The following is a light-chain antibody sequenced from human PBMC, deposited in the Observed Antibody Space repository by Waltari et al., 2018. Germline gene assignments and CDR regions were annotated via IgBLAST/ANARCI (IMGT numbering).Light chain of an antibody. V-gene: IGLV1-44*01. CDR3: AAWDDSLKVV. CDR2: SNN. J-gene: IGLJ2*01. CDR1: SSNIGSNT. Sequence: QSVLTQPPSASGTPGPRVTISCSGSSSNIGSNTVNWYQQLPGTAPKLLIYSNNQRPSGVPDRFSGSKSGTSASLAISGLQSEDEADYYCAAWDDSLKVVFGGGTKLTVL.